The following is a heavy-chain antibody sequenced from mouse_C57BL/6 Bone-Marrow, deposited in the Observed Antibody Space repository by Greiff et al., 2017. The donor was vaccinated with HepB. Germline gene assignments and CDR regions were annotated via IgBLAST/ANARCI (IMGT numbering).Heavy chain of an antibody. V-gene: IGHV2-6-1*01. CDR1: GFSLTSYG. CDR2: IWSDGST. D-gene: IGHD1-1*01. CDR3: ARHAGSSYYAMDY. J-gene: IGHJ4*01. Sequence: QVQLQQSGPGLVAPSQSLSITCTVSGFSLTSYGVHWVRQPPGKGLEWLVVIWSDGSTTYNSALKSRLSISKDNSKSQVFLKMNSLQTDDTAMYYCARHAGSSYYAMDYWGQGTSVTVSS.